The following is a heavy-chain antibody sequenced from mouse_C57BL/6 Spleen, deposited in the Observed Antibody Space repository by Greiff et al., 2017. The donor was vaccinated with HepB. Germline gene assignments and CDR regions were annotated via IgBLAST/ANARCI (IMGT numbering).Heavy chain of an antibody. CDR3: ARSPVTTVAAKDY. J-gene: IGHJ2*01. CDR1: GYSFTDYN. D-gene: IGHD1-1*01. CDR2: INPNYGTT. V-gene: IGHV1-39*01. Sequence: EVQLQQPGPELVKPGASVKISCKASGYSFTDYNMNWVKQSNGQSLEWIGVINPNYGTTSYNQKFKGKATLTVDKSSSTAYMQLTSLTSEDSAVSYCARSPVTTVAAKDYWGQGTTLTVSS.